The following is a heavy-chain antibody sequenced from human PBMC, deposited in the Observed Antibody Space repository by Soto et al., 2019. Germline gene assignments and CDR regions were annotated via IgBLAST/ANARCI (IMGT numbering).Heavy chain of an antibody. V-gene: IGHV4-34*03. D-gene: IGHD4-17*01. CDR1: GGSISTYY. Sequence: SETLSLTCTVSGGSISTYYWAWIRQPPGKGLEWIGEINHSGSTNYNPSLKSRVTISVDTSKNQFTLRLTSVTAADTAVYFCATESGSTYGYFDYWGQGTQVTVSS. CDR2: INHSGST. CDR3: ATESGSTYGYFDY. J-gene: IGHJ4*02.